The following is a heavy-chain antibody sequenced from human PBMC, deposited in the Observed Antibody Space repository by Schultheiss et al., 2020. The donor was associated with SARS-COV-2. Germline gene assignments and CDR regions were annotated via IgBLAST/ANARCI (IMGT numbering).Heavy chain of an antibody. CDR2: ISGSGGST. V-gene: IGHV3-23*01. CDR3: ARANYDFWSGPPVY. CDR1: GFTFSSYW. Sequence: GGSLRLSCAASGFTFSSYWMHWVRQAPGKGLEWVSAISGSGGSTYYADSVKGRFTISRDNSKNTLYLQMNSLRAEDTAVYYCARANYDFWSGPPVYWGQGTLVTVSS. J-gene: IGHJ4*02. D-gene: IGHD3-3*01.